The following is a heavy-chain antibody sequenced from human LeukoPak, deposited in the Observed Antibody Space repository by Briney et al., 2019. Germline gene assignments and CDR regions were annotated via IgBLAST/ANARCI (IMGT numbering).Heavy chain of an antibody. CDR2: INHSGST. D-gene: IGHD3-3*01. Sequence: PSETLSLTCAVYGGSFSVYYWSWIRQPPGKGLEWIGEINHSGSTNYNPSLKSRVTISVDTSKNQFSLKLSSVTAADTAVYYCARLITIFGVVIIRDLNWFDPWGQGTLVTVSS. V-gene: IGHV4-34*01. J-gene: IGHJ5*02. CDR1: GGSFSVYY. CDR3: ARLITIFGVVIIRDLNWFDP.